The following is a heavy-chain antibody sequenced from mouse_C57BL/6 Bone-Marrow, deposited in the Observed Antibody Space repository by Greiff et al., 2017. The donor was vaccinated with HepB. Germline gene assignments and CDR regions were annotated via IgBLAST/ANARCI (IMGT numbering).Heavy chain of an antibody. Sequence: QVQLQQSGAELARPGASVKLSCKASGYTFTSYGISWVKQRTGQGLEWIGESYPRSGNTYYNEKFKGKATLTADKSSSTAYMELRSLTSEDAAVYFCARAHYYGSSYVGWYFDVWGTGTTVTVSS. D-gene: IGHD1-1*01. V-gene: IGHV1-81*01. CDR2: SYPRSGNT. CDR3: ARAHYYGSSYVGWYFDV. CDR1: GYTFTSYG. J-gene: IGHJ1*03.